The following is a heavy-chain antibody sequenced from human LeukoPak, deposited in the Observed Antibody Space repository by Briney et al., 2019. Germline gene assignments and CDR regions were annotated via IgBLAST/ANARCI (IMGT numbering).Heavy chain of an antibody. J-gene: IGHJ4*02. CDR1: VGSITSYY. CDR3: ASNTGWPGFDN. CDR2: IYKSRST. D-gene: IGHD6-19*01. V-gene: IGHV4-59*01. Sequence: SETPSLSCTVSVGSITSYYLTCVPEPPGKGREWIVYIYKSRSTNYNPSLKRRVTRSVDTSKNQYSLKWSPVTAADTAVYYCASNTGWPGFDNGGQGTLVTVSS.